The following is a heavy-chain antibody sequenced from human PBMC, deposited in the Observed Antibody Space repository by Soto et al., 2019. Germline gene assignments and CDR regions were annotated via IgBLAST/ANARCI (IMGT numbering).Heavy chain of an antibody. D-gene: IGHD3-9*01. CDR1: GFTFSSYA. J-gene: IGHJ3*02. CDR3: AKDLTCYDIMTYASLRFDPSPTPDSFDI. CDR2: ISGSGGST. V-gene: IGHV3-23*01. Sequence: EVQLLESGGGLVQPGGSLRLSCAASGFTFSSYAMSWVRQAPGKGLEWVSAISGSGGSTYYADSVKGRFTISRDNSKNTLYLQLNSLRAEDTAVYYCAKDLTCYDIMTYASLRFDPSPTPDSFDIWGQGTMVTVSS.